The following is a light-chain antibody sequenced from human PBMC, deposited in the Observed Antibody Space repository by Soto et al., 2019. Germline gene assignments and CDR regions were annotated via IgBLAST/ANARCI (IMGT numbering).Light chain of an antibody. V-gene: IGKV1-39*01. CDR1: QGISDY. CDR3: QQYFITPLT. CDR2: TAS. J-gene: IGKJ4*01. Sequence: DIRMTQSPSSLSASVGDTVTITCRASQGISDYLSWFQHKPGEAPKLLIYTASSLQGGVPLRFSGAGSRTDFSLTIDNVQPDDVAVYYCQQYFITPLTFGGGTKVDIK.